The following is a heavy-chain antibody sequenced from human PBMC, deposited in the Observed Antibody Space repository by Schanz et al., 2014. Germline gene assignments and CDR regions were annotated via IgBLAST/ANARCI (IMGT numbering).Heavy chain of an antibody. D-gene: IGHD3-10*01. CDR2: ISSGSSYA. Sequence: VQLVESGGGLVKPGGSLRLSCEASEFTFSSYKMNWVRQAPGKGLEWVSDISSGSSYANYADSVKGRFTISRDNAKNSLYLQMNSLRAGDTAVYYCARVPYGSGSYWDYWGQGTLVTVSS. V-gene: IGHV3-21*05. CDR3: ARVPYGSGSYWDY. CDR1: EFTFSSYK. J-gene: IGHJ4*02.